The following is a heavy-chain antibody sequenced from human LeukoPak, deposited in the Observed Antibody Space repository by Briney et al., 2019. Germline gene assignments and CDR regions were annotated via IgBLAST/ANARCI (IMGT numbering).Heavy chain of an antibody. V-gene: IGHV4-59*08. J-gene: IGHJ6*02. Sequence: SGTLSLTCAVSGGSISSYYWTWIRQPPGKGLEWVGYIQNSAIYRAKIKSSPSLQSRVSLSIDTSKNQVSLTVNSVTAADTAVYYCARLSSTLYYSMDVWGPGTAVTVSS. CDR3: ARLSSTLYYSMDV. CDR2: IQNSAIYRAKI. D-gene: IGHD6-6*01. CDR1: GGSISSYY.